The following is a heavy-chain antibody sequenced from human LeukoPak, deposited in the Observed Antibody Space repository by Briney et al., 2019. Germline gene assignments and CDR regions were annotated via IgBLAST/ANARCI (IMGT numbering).Heavy chain of an antibody. CDR3: ARQNIYCSRTSCYEVDWFDP. Sequence: PSETLSLTCTVSRGSTSTYYWSWIRQPAGKGLEWIGRIYPSGNTNFNPSLMSRVTMSIDTSKNQFSLKLSSVTAADTAVYYCARQNIYCSRTSCYEVDWFDPWGQGTLVTVSS. D-gene: IGHD2-2*01. CDR1: RGSTSTYY. J-gene: IGHJ5*02. CDR2: IYPSGNT. V-gene: IGHV4-4*07.